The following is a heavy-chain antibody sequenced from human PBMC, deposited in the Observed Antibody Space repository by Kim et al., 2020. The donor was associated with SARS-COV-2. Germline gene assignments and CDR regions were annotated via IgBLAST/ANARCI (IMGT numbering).Heavy chain of an antibody. CDR2: IFYSGST. J-gene: IGHJ4*02. Sequence: SETLSLTCTVSSDSFSAYYWSWIRQIPGKGLEWIGYIFYSGSTNYNPSLKSRATISWDTSRNQFSPDLTSVTQADTAVYYCARSEGRASWHQFDYWGQGVLVTVSS. V-gene: IGHV4-59*01. CDR1: SDSFSAYY. CDR3: ARSEGRASWHQFDY.